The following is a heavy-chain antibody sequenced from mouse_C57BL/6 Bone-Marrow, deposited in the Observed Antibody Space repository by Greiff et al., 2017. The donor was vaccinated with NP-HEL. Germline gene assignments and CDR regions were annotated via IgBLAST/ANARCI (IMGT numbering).Heavy chain of an antibody. D-gene: IGHD2-10*01. CDR3: AREGLLSDAMDY. J-gene: IGHJ4*01. Sequence: VQLQQSGAELVRPGTSVKVSCKASGYAFTNYLLEWVKQRPGQGLEWIGVINPGSGGTNYNEKFKGKATLTADKSSSTAYMQLSSLTSEDSAVYFCAREGLLSDAMDYWGQGTSVTVSS. CDR1: GYAFTNYL. CDR2: INPGSGGT. V-gene: IGHV1-54*01.